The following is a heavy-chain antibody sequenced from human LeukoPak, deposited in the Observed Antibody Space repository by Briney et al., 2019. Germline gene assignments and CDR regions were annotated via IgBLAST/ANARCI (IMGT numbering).Heavy chain of an antibody. J-gene: IGHJ4*02. Sequence: ASVKVSXKASGYTFTSYDINWVRQATGQGLEWMGWMNPNSGNTGYAQKFQGRVTMTRNTSISTAYMELSSLRSEDTAVYHCARGLSSGWYSARGYWGQGTLVTVSS. V-gene: IGHV1-8*01. CDR1: GYTFTSYD. D-gene: IGHD6-19*01. CDR2: MNPNSGNT. CDR3: ARGLSSGWYSARGY.